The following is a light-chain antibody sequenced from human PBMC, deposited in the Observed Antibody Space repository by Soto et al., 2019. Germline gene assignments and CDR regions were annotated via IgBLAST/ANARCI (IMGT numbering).Light chain of an antibody. CDR3: QQCNNWPQWT. CDR1: QSVGTF. V-gene: IGKV3-11*01. Sequence: EIVLTQPPATLSLSPGERATLSCRASQSVGTFFAWYQQKPGQAPRLLIYDASNRATGIPPRFSGSGSGTDFTLTISSLEPEDFAVYYCQQCNNWPQWTFGQGTKVEIK. J-gene: IGKJ1*01. CDR2: DAS.